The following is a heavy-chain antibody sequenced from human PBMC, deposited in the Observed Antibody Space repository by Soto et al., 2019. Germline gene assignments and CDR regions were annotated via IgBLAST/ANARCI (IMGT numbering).Heavy chain of an antibody. CDR3: AKTTYYDFWSGYSPAFSYMDV. D-gene: IGHD3-3*01. V-gene: IGHV3-15*01. Sequence: PGGSLRLSCAASGFTSSNAWMSWVRQAPGKGLEWVGRIKSKTDGGTTDYAAPVKGRFTISRDDSKNTLYLQMNSLKTEDTAVYYCAKTTYYDFWSGYSPAFSYMDVWGKGTTVTVSS. CDR1: GFTSSNAW. J-gene: IGHJ6*03. CDR2: IKSKTDGGTT.